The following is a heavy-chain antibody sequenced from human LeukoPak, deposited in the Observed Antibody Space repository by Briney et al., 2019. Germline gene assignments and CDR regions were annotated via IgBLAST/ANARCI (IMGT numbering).Heavy chain of an antibody. V-gene: IGHV3-23*01. J-gene: IGHJ4*02. D-gene: IGHD4-23*01. Sequence: PGGSLRLSCSASGFTFSSYAMSWVRQAPGKGLEWVSAINGSGGSTYYADSVKGRFTISRDNSKNTLYLQMNSLRAEDTAVYYCAKGSYGGNSAFDYWGQGTLVTVSS. CDR3: AKGSYGGNSAFDY. CDR1: GFTFSSYA. CDR2: INGSGGST.